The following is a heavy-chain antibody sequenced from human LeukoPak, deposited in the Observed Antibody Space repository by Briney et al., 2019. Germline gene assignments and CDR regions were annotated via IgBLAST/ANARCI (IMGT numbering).Heavy chain of an antibody. Sequence: EGSLRLSCAASGFTFSSYEMNWVRQAPGKGLEWVSSISSSSSYIYYADSVKGRFTISRDNAKNSLYLQMNSLRAEDTAVYYCARALIRYCSGGSCYSENAFDIWGQGTMVTVSS. V-gene: IGHV3-21*01. CDR3: ARALIRYCSGGSCYSENAFDI. CDR2: ISSSSSYI. D-gene: IGHD2-15*01. J-gene: IGHJ3*02. CDR1: GFTFSSYE.